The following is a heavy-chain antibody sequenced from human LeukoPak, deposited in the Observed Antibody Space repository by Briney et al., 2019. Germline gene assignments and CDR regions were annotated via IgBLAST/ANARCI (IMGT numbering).Heavy chain of an antibody. V-gene: IGHV1-18*01. D-gene: IGHD1-26*01. CDR3: ARVGSSGSYGAEGAFDI. J-gene: IGHJ3*02. Sequence: ASVKVSCKASGYTFTSYGISWVRPAPGQGLEWMGWISAYNGNTNYAQKLQGRVTMTTDTSTSTAYMELRSLRSDDTAVYYCARVGSSGSYGAEGAFDIWGQGTMVTVSS. CDR1: GYTFTSYG. CDR2: ISAYNGNT.